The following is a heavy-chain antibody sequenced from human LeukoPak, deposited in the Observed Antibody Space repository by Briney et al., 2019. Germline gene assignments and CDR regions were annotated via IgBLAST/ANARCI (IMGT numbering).Heavy chain of an antibody. J-gene: IGHJ4*02. Sequence: ASVKVSCKASGYTFTRFYMHCVRQAPGQGLEWMGWISAKNGNANYAQNLQGRVTMTTDTSTRTAYMELRSLRFDDTAVYYCARGGSVKGIDYWGQGTLVTVSS. V-gene: IGHV1-18*04. CDR2: ISAKNGNA. CDR3: ARGGSVKGIDY. CDR1: GYTFTRFY.